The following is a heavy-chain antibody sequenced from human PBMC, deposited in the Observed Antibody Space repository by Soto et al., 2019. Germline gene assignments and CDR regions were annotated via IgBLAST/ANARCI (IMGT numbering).Heavy chain of an antibody. J-gene: IGHJ6*02. V-gene: IGHV1-24*01. D-gene: IGHD6-19*01. Sequence: GASVKVSCKVSGYTNTELSMHWVRQANGKGLEWMGGFDPVVGETNYAQKFQGRVTITADTSTSTAYMELSSLRSEDTAVYYCARDSRGIAVAGTLTDYYYYYGMDVWGQGTTVTVSS. CDR3: ARDSRGIAVAGTLTDYYYYYGMDV. CDR1: GYTNTELS. CDR2: FDPVVGET.